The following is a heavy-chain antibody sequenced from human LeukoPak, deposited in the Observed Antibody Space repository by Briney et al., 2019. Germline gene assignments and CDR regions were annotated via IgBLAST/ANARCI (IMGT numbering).Heavy chain of an antibody. J-gene: IGHJ4*02. CDR2: ISSSSSYI. Sequence: PGGSLRLSCAASGFTFSSYSMNWVRQAPGKGLEWVSSISSSSSYIYYADSVKGRFTISRDNAKNSLYLQMNSLRAEDTAVYYCASDPPGVAGTIFAYWGQGTLVTVSS. V-gene: IGHV3-21*01. D-gene: IGHD6-19*01. CDR1: GFTFSSYS. CDR3: ASDPPGVAGTIFAY.